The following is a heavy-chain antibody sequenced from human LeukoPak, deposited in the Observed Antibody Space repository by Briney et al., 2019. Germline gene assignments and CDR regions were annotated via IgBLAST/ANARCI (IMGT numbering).Heavy chain of an antibody. Sequence: SETLSLTCTVSGGSISSYYWSWIRQPPGKGLEWIGEINHSGSTTYNPSLKSRVTISVDTSKNQFSLKLSSVTAADTAVYYCARSGSSSWYSQYNWFDPWGQGTLVTVSS. CDR3: ARSGSSSWYSQYNWFDP. CDR1: GGSISSYY. V-gene: IGHV4-34*01. CDR2: INHSGST. D-gene: IGHD6-13*01. J-gene: IGHJ5*02.